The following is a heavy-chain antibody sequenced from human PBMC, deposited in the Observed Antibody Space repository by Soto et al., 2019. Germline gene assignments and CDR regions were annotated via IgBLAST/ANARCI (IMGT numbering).Heavy chain of an antibody. CDR1: GYAFTSYG. V-gene: IGHV1-18*01. D-gene: IGHD6-6*01. CDR3: ARGGQLGY. J-gene: IGHJ4*02. CDR2: ISGYKGNT. Sequence: QVQLVQSGAEVKKPGASVKVSCKASGYAFTSYGFSWVRQAPGQGLEGMGWISGYKGNTNYAQNLQGRVAMTTDTSTSTACMELRSLISDDTAVYYGARGGQLGYWGQGTLVTVSS.